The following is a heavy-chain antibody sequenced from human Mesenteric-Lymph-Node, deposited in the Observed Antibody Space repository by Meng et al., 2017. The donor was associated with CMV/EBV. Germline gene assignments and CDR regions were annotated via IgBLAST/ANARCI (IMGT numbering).Heavy chain of an antibody. CDR1: GYTFTSYY. Sequence: SVKVSCKASGYTFTSYYMHWVRQAPGQGLEWMGGIIPVFGSANYAQKFQGRVTITTDESTSTAYMELSSLRSEDTAIYYCARGDRKFWFGELDYWGQGTLVTVSS. D-gene: IGHD3-10*01. J-gene: IGHJ4*02. CDR2: IIPVFGSA. V-gene: IGHV1-69*05. CDR3: ARGDRKFWFGELDY.